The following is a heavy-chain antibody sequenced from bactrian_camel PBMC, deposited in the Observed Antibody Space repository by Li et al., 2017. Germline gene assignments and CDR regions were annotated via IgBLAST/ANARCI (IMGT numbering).Heavy chain of an antibody. Sequence: VQLVESGGGLVQPGESRRLSCVGSRSTFSNYAMIWVRQAPGKGLEWVSGIDGGGFSTYYADSVKGRFTIPRDNAKNALYLQMGSLKTEDTAVYYCATFLLLSTWGQGTQVTVS. V-gene: IGHV3S31*01. CDR2: IDGGGFST. J-gene: IGHJ6*01. CDR1: RSTFSNYA. CDR3: ATFLLLST.